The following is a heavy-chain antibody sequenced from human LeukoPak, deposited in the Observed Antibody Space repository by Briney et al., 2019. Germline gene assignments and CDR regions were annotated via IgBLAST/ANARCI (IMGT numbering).Heavy chain of an antibody. CDR1: VRSINSYS. V-gene: IGHV4-4*07. CDR2: IHSSGRT. CDR3: ARGADGDYEGLDY. D-gene: IGHD4-17*01. J-gene: IGHJ4*02. Sequence: SDTLSLTCTVSVRSINSYSWRWIRHPAGKGLEWVGRIHSSGRTNHNPSLKRRVTMSADTSTSQFSLKLRSVTAADTAVYYCARGADGDYEGLDYWGQGTLVTVSS.